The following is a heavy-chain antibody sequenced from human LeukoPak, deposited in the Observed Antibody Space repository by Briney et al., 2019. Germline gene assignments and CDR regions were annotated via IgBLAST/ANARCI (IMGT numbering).Heavy chain of an antibody. CDR2: IIPIFGTA. CDR1: GGTFSSYA. J-gene: IGHJ6*02. D-gene: IGHD2-2*01. Sequence: ASVKVSCKASGGTFSSYAISWVRQAPGQGLEWMGGIIPIFGTANYAQKFQGRVTITADESTSTAYMELSSLRSEDTAVYYCAKLGYCSSTSCYYYYGMDVWGQGTTVTVSS. V-gene: IGHV1-69*13. CDR3: AKLGYCSSTSCYYYYGMDV.